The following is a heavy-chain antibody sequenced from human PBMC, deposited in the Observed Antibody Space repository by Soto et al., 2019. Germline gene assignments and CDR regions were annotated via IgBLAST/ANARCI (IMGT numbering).Heavy chain of an antibody. CDR1: GRSFSGYY. J-gene: IGHJ5*02. V-gene: IGHV4-34*01. CDR2: INHSGST. D-gene: IGHD3-3*01. CDR3: ARAEWYYDFWSGYPDQNWFDP. Sequence: ETLSLTCAVYGRSFSGYYWSWIRQPPGKGLEWIGEINHSGSTNYNPSLKSRVTISVDTSKNQFSLKLSSVTAADTAVYYCARAEWYYDFWSGYPDQNWFDPWGQGTLVTVSS.